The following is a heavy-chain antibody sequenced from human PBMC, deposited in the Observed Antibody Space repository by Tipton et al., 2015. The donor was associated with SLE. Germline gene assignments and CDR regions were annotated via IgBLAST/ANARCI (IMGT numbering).Heavy chain of an antibody. D-gene: IGHD2-2*01. CDR3: ARALVGLWGGALFDI. CDR2: ISGGST. J-gene: IGHJ3*02. Sequence: LRLSCAASGFTVSSNEMSWVRQAPGKGLEWVSSISGGSTYYADSRKGRFTISRDNSKNTLHLQMNSLRAEDTAVYYCARALVGLWGGALFDIWGQGTMVTVSS. V-gene: IGHV3-38-3*01. CDR1: GFTVSSNE.